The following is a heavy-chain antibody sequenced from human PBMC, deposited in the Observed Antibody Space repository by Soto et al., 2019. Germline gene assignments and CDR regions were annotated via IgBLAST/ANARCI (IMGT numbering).Heavy chain of an antibody. J-gene: IGHJ3*01. D-gene: IGHD2-8*02. Sequence: QITLKESGPTLVIPTQTLTLTCTFSGFSLTTSGAGVGWIRQPPGKALEWLAVIYWNNNKRYSPALKSSLTITKGTSNNQVVLTMTNMDPVESATYYCAHRLGVAATGGAFDVWGQGTMVTVSS. V-gene: IGHV2-5*01. CDR1: GFSLTTSGAG. CDR3: AHRLGVAATGGAFDV. CDR2: IYWNNNK.